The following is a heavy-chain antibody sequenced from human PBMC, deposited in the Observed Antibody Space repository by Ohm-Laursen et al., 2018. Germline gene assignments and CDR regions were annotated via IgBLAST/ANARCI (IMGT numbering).Heavy chain of an antibody. V-gene: IGHV3-33*08. J-gene: IGHJ4*02. CDR3: ARDESTSAWFFADY. Sequence: RSLRLSCAASGFPFSSYGMHWVRQAPGKGLEWAAVIWSNGIQKKYADSAKGRFTISRDNLKNTVYLEINGLRAEDTAVYFCARDESTSAWFFADYWGQGTLVTVSS. D-gene: IGHD6-19*01. CDR1: GFPFSSYG. CDR2: IWSNGIQK.